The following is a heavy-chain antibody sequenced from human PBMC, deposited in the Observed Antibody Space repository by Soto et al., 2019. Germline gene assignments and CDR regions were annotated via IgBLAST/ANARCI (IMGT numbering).Heavy chain of an antibody. Sequence: SQTLSLTCTVSGGSISSVGYYWSWIRQHPGKGLEWIGYIYYSGSTYYNPSLKSRVTISVDTSKNQFSLKLSSVTAADTAVYYCAREVAHYDILTGYPEYGMDVWGQGTTVTVSS. J-gene: IGHJ6*02. CDR1: GGSISSVGYY. CDR2: IYYSGST. V-gene: IGHV4-31*03. D-gene: IGHD3-9*01. CDR3: AREVAHYDILTGYPEYGMDV.